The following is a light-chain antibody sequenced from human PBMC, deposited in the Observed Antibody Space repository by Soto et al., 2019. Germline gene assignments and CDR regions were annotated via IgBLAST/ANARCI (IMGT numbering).Light chain of an antibody. CDR3: QQYGTSPRM. V-gene: IGKV2-28*01. J-gene: IGKJ1*01. CDR2: LAS. CDR1: QSLQHSNGYNY. Sequence: DIVMTQSPLSLPVTPGEPASISCRSSQSLQHSNGYNYLDWYVQKPGQSPQILIYLASNRASGVPERFSGSGSGTDFTLKISRVEAEDFAVYYCQQYGTSPRMFGQGTKVEIK.